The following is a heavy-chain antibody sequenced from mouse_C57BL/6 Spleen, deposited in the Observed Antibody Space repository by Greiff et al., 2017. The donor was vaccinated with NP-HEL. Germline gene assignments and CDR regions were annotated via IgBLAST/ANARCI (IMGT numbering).Heavy chain of an antibody. Sequence: EVQLQQSGPELVKPGASVKISCKASGYTFTDYYMNWVKQSHGKSLEWIGDINPNNGGTSYNQKFKGKATLTVDKSSSTAYMELRSLTSEDSAVYYCARGGVITTVVAPPWFAYWGQGTLVTVSA. V-gene: IGHV1-26*01. CDR2: INPNNGGT. CDR1: GYTFTDYY. J-gene: IGHJ3*01. CDR3: ARGGVITTVVAPPWFAY. D-gene: IGHD1-1*01.